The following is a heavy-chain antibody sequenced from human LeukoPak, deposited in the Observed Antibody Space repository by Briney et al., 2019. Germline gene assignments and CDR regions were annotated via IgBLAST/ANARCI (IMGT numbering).Heavy chain of an antibody. J-gene: IGHJ4*02. Sequence: GGSLRLSCAASGFTFNTYWMTWVRQTPGKGLEWVANIREDGSQKNYVDSVRGRFTISRDNAKNSLYLQMNSLRAEDTAVYYCARDGFSSAINSWGQGTLVTVSS. V-gene: IGHV3-7*01. D-gene: IGHD2-21*02. CDR2: IREDGSQK. CDR3: ARDGFSSAINS. CDR1: GFTFNTYW.